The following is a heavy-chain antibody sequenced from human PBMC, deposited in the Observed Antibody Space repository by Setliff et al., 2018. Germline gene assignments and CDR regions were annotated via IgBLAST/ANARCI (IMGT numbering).Heavy chain of an antibody. J-gene: IGHJ3*01. Sequence: GSLKISCKDSGYSFSISWIGWVRQMPGKGLDWMGIIYPGDSHNIRYSPSFQGQVTISADKSISTAYLQWSSLKASDTAIYYCARPSAGYSRPFDVWGQGTMVTV. V-gene: IGHV5-51*01. D-gene: IGHD2-15*01. CDR2: IYPGDSHNI. CDR1: GYSFSISW. CDR3: ARPSAGYSRPFDV.